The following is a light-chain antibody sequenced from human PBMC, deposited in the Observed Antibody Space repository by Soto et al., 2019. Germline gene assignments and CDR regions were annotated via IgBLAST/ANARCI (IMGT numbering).Light chain of an antibody. Sequence: EKVMTQSPATLSVSPGERATPSCRASQNINSNLAWYQQKPGQAPRLLIYGASTRATGIPARFSGSGSGTEFTLTISSLQSEDFAVYYCQQYNNWWTFGQGTKVDIK. J-gene: IGKJ1*01. CDR2: GAS. CDR3: QQYNNWWT. V-gene: IGKV3-15*01. CDR1: QNINSN.